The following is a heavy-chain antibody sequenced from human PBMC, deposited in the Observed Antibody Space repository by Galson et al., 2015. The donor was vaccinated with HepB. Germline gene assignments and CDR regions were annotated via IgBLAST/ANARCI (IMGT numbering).Heavy chain of an antibody. J-gene: IGHJ3*02. CDR3: AKDGRPRSTIFGVVWRAFDI. CDR1: GFTFSDYY. V-gene: IGHV3-11*05. D-gene: IGHD3-3*01. CDR2: ISSSSSYT. Sequence: SLRLSCAASGFTFSDYYMSWIRQAPGKGLEWVSYISSSSSYTNYADSVKGRVTISRDNAKNSLYLQMNSLRAEDTAVYYCAKDGRPRSTIFGVVWRAFDIWGQGTMVTVPS.